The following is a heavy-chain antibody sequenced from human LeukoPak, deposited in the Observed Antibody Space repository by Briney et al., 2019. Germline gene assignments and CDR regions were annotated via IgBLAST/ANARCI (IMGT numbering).Heavy chain of an antibody. J-gene: IGHJ4*02. V-gene: IGHV3-53*01. CDR3: ARGNYDFWSGYLKSYYFDY. CDR1: GFTFSSYA. Sequence: GSLRLSCAASGFTFSSYAMSWVRQAPGKGLEWVSVIYSGGSTYYADSVKGRFTISRDNSKNTLYLQMNSLRAEDTAVYYCARGNYDFWSGYLKSYYFDYWGQGTLVTVSS. CDR2: IYSGGST. D-gene: IGHD3-3*01.